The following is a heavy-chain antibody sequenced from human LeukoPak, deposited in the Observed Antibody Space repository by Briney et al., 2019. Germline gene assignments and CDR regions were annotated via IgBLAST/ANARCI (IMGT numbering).Heavy chain of an antibody. D-gene: IGHD2-2*01. V-gene: IGHV1-46*01. CDR1: GYTFTTYY. J-gene: IGHJ4*02. Sequence: GASVKVSCKSSGYTFTTYYMHWVRQAPAQGLEGMGRINPSGGSTSYAQNFQGRVTMTRDTSTNTVYMELRSLRSEDAAVYYCARGFQVPAALPSHFDYWGQGTLVTVPS. CDR2: INPSGGST. CDR3: ARGFQVPAALPSHFDY.